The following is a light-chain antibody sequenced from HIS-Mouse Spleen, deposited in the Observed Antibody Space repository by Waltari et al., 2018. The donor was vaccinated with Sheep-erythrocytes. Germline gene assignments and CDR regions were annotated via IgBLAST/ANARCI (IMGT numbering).Light chain of an antibody. J-gene: IGLJ3*02. Sequence: SYELTQPPSVSVSPGQTASITCSGDTLGDKYACWYQQKPGQSPVLVIYQDSKRPSGIPERFSGSNSGNTATLTISGIQAMDEADYYCQAWDSSTWVFGGGTKLTVL. CDR3: QAWDSSTWV. V-gene: IGLV3-1*01. CDR2: QDS. CDR1: TLGDKY.